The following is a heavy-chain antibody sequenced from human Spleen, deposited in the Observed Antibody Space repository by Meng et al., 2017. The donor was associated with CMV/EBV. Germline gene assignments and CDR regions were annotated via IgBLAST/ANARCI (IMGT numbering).Heavy chain of an antibody. CDR3: TRDFWAYSSSPTWDY. CDR2: IRSKAYGGTT. D-gene: IGHD6-13*01. Sequence: GESLKISCTASGFTFGDYAMSWVRQAPGKGLEWVGFIRSKAYGGTTEYAASVKGRFTISRDDSKSIAYLQMNSLKTEDTAVYYCTRDFWAYSSSPTWDYWGQGTLVTVSS. CDR1: GFTFGDYA. V-gene: IGHV3-49*04. J-gene: IGHJ4*02.